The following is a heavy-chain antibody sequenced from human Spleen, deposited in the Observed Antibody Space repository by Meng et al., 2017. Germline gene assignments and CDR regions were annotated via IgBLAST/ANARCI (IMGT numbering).Heavy chain of an antibody. CDR3: TRVIHEYYYDSSGYYQEIDAYDI. J-gene: IGHJ3*02. CDR1: GFTFSRSW. V-gene: IGHV3-7*01. Sequence: GESLKISCAASGFTFSRSWMHWVRQAPGKGLEWVASIKQDGIEKYYVDSVKGRFTISRDNAKNSLYLEMNSLRAEDTAVYYCTRVIHEYYYDSSGYYQEIDAYDIWGQGTMVTVSS. CDR2: IKQDGIEK. D-gene: IGHD3-22*01.